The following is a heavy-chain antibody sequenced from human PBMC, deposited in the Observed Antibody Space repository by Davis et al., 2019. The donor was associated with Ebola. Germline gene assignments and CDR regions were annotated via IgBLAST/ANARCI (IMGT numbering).Heavy chain of an antibody. CDR3: ARSIAVVYGMDV. CDR1: GFTVSSHY. CDR2: IYGGGST. V-gene: IGHV3-53*04. Sequence: GESLKISCAASGFTVSSHYMSWVRQAPGKGLEWVSIIYGGGSTYYADSVKGRFTISRHNSENTLFLQMNSLRPEDTAVYYCARSIAVVYGMDVWGQGTTVTVSS. J-gene: IGHJ6*02. D-gene: IGHD6-19*01.